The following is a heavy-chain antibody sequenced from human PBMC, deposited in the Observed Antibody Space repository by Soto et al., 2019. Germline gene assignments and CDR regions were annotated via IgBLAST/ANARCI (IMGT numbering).Heavy chain of an antibody. CDR3: ARADRTLVTSYSLDV. D-gene: IGHD2-21*02. CDR1: GGSFSGYY. Sequence: SETLSLTCAVYGGSFSGYYWTWIRQPPGKGLEWIGEINHSGTINFNPSLKSRLTISLDTSKKHFSLKLSSVTDADTAAYYCARADRTLVTSYSLDVWGQGTTVTVS. J-gene: IGHJ6*02. V-gene: IGHV4-34*01. CDR2: INHSGTI.